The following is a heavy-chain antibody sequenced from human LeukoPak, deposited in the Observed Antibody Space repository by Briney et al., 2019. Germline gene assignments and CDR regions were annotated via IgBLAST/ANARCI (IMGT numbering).Heavy chain of an antibody. Sequence: PGGSLRLSCAASGFTFSSYSMNWVRQAPGTGLEWASSISSSSSYIYYADSVKGRFTISRDNAKNSLYLQMNSLRAEDTAVYYCARYAESYYFDYWGQGTLVTVSS. CDR1: GFTFSSYS. V-gene: IGHV3-21*01. D-gene: IGHD3-16*02. CDR2: ISSSSSYI. CDR3: ARYAESYYFDY. J-gene: IGHJ4*02.